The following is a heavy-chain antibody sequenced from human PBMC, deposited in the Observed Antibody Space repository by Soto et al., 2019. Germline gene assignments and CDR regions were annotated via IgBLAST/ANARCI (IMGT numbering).Heavy chain of an antibody. CDR1: GFTFSSYA. CDR2: ISGSGGST. D-gene: IGHD2-2*01. Sequence: GGSLRLSCAASGFTFSSYAMSWVRQAPGKGLEWVSAISGSGGSTYYADSVKGRFTISRDNSKNTLYLQMNSLRAEDTAVYYCAIVIFGVVPAGRGMAVWGKGTTVTVSS. V-gene: IGHV3-23*01. J-gene: IGHJ6*03. CDR3: AIVIFGVVPAGRGMAV.